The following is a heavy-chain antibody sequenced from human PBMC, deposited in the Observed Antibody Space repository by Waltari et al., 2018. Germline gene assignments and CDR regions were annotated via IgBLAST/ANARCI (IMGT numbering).Heavy chain of an antibody. CDR3: ARGGSSGRGPYDY. CDR1: ADSVSSNSAA. V-gene: IGHV6-1*01. CDR2: RYYRSKWYN. D-gene: IGHD6-19*01. Sequence: QVQLQQSGPGLVKPSQNLSLTCAISADSVSSNSAAWHWISQSPPRGLEWLGRRYYRSKWYNDYAVSVKSRITINPDTSKNQFSLQLNSVTPEDTAVYYCARGGSSGRGPYDYWGQGTLVTVSS. J-gene: IGHJ4*02.